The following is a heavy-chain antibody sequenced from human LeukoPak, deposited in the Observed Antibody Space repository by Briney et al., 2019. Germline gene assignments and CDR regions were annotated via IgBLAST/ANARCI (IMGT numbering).Heavy chain of an antibody. CDR2: INPGDSDT. Sequence: GESLKISCKGSGYSFTSYWIAWVRQMPGKGLEWMGIINPGDSDTRYSPSFQGQVTISADKSITTAYLQWSRLEAPDTAMYFCARSRTAAPGTSVYWGQGTLATVSS. CDR1: GYSFTSYW. CDR3: ARSRTAAPGTSVY. D-gene: IGHD6-13*01. J-gene: IGHJ4*02. V-gene: IGHV5-51*01.